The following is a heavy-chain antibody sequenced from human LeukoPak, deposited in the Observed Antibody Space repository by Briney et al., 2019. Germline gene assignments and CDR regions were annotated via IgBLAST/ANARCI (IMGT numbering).Heavy chain of an antibody. CDR1: GFTFSSYS. Sequence: GGSLRLSCAASGFTFSSYSMNWVRQAPGKGLEWVSSISSSSSYIYYADSVKGRFTISRDNAKNSLYLQMNSLRAEGTAVYYCARGRSGSLYNWFDPWGQGTLVTASS. J-gene: IGHJ5*02. V-gene: IGHV3-21*01. CDR2: ISSSSSYI. D-gene: IGHD3-10*01. CDR3: ARGRSGSLYNWFDP.